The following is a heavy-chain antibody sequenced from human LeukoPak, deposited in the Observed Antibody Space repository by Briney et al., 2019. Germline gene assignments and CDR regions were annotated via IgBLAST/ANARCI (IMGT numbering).Heavy chain of an antibody. Sequence: PGRSLRLSCAASGFTFSSYAMHWVRQAPGKGLEWVAVMSYDGSNKYYADSVKGRFTISRDNSKNTLYLQMNNLRADDTAVYFCARYYVVTTRWFDPWGQGTMVTVSS. CDR2: MSYDGSNK. CDR1: GFTFSSYA. CDR3: ARYYVVTTRWFDP. V-gene: IGHV3-30-3*01. D-gene: IGHD2/OR15-2a*01. J-gene: IGHJ3*01.